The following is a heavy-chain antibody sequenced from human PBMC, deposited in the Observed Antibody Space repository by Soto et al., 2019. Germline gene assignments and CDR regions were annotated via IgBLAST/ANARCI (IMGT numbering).Heavy chain of an antibody. CDR1: GGSVSSESYY. V-gene: IGHV4-61*01. CDR2: VENSGST. D-gene: IGHD2-21*01. CDR3: ARERGDPHCIDP. J-gene: IGHJ5*02. Sequence: SETLSLTCSVSGGSVSSESYYWSWIRQTPGKGLEWIGNVENSGSTKYNPSLKSRVTISVDTSKNQFSLKLSSVTGADTAVYYCARERGDPHCIDPWGQGTLVTVSS.